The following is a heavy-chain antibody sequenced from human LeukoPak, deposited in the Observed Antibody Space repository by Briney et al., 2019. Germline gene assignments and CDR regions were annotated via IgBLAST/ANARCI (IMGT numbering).Heavy chain of an antibody. V-gene: IGHV1-8*01. CDR1: GYTFTSYD. CDR3: ARRVYYYYGMDV. CDR2: MNPNSGNT. J-gene: IGHJ6*02. Sequence: RASVKVSCKASGYTFTSYDINWVRQATGQGPEWMGWMNPNSGNTGYAQKFQGRVTMTRSTSISTAYMELSRLRSEDTAVYYCARRVYYYYGMDVWGQGTTVTVSS.